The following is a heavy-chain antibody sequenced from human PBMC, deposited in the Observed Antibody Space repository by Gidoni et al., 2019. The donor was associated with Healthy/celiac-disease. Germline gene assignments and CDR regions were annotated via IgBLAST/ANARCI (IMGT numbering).Heavy chain of an antibody. V-gene: IGHV1-3*01. CDR1: GYTFTSYD. Sequence: QVQLVQSGAEVKKPGASVKVSCKASGYTFTSYDMHWVRQAPGHRLDWMGWINAGNGNTKYSQKFQGRVTITRDTSASTAYMELSSLRSEDTAVYYCARDHSYCSSTSCYRENYYYYMDVWGKGTTVTVSS. D-gene: IGHD2-2*02. CDR2: INAGNGNT. CDR3: ARDHSYCSSTSCYRENYYYYMDV. J-gene: IGHJ6*03.